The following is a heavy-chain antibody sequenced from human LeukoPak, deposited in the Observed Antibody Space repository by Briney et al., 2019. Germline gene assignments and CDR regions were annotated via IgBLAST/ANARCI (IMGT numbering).Heavy chain of an antibody. CDR3: ARDGSPYGGDYFDY. D-gene: IGHD3-16*01. CDR1: GFIFSSYA. Sequence: GGSLRLSCAASGFIFSSYAMSWVRQAPGKGLEWVAVVGASGGSTWYADSVKGRLTISRDNSKNTLYLQMNSLRAEDTAVYYCARDGSPYGGDYFDYWGQGTLVTVSS. CDR2: VGASGGST. V-gene: IGHV3-23*01. J-gene: IGHJ4*02.